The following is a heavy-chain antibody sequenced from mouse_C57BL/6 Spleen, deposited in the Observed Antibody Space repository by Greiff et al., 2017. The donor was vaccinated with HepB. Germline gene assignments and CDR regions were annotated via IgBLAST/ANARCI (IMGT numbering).Heavy chain of an antibody. J-gene: IGHJ4*01. CDR1: GYTFTSYW. Sequence: VQLQQPGAELVKPGASVKLSCTASGYTFTSYWITWVKQRPGQGLEWIGDINPGSGSTNYNEKFKSKATLTVDTSSSTADMQLSSLTSEDSAVYYCGRGGRYALDDWGQGTTVTVSS. V-gene: IGHV1-55*01. CDR3: GRGGRYALDD. CDR2: INPGSGST.